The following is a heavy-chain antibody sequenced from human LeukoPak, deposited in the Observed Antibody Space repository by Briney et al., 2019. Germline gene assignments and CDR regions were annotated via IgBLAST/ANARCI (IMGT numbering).Heavy chain of an antibody. D-gene: IGHD3-3*01. CDR2: VSNSGGST. J-gene: IGHJ5*02. CDR3: ARGLTIFGVVTSLDP. CDR1: GFTFNNYV. V-gene: IGHV3-23*01. Sequence: GGSLRLSCAASGFTFNNYVMSWIRQAPGKGLEWVSVVSNSGGSTYYADSVKGRFTISRDNSKNSLYLQMNSLRAEDTAVYYCARGLTIFGVVTSLDPWGQGTLVTVSS.